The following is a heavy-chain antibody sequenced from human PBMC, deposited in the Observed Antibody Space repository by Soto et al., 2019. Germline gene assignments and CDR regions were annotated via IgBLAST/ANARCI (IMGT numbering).Heavy chain of an antibody. Sequence: SETLSLTCAVYGGSFSGYYWSWIRQPPGKGLEWIGYIYYSGSTNYNPSLKSRVTISVDTSKSQFSLKLSSVTAADTAVYYCSRVGTYYDILTGYFRANWFDPWGQGTLVTSPQ. CDR3: SRVGTYYDILTGYFRANWFDP. CDR2: IYYSGST. V-gene: IGHV4-34*11. CDR1: GGSFSGYY. J-gene: IGHJ5*02. D-gene: IGHD3-9*01.